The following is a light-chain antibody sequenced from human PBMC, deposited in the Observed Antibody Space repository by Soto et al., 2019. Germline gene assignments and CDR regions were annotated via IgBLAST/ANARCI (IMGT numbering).Light chain of an antibody. J-gene: IGKJ5*01. V-gene: IGKV3-15*01. CDR3: QQYNEWPPFT. CDR1: QSVSNN. CDR2: GAS. Sequence: EIVLTQSQATLSLSPLERATLSCRASQSVSNNYLAWYQQKPGQAPRLLIYGASTRATGIPDRFSGSVSGTEFTLTISSLQSEDFAVYYCQQYNEWPPFTFGHGTRPAIK.